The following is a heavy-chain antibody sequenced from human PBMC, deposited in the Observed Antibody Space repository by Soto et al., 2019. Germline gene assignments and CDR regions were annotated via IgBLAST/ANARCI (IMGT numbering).Heavy chain of an antibody. V-gene: IGHV3-23*01. Sequence: EVQLLESGGGLVQPGGSLRLSCAASGFTFSSYAMSWVRQAPGKGLEWVSAISGSGGSTYYADSVKGRFTISRDNSKNTLYLQMNSLRAEDTAVYYCAESGGDCYSCARAAWGQGTMVTVSS. D-gene: IGHD2-21*02. CDR2: ISGSGGST. CDR1: GFTFSSYA. CDR3: AESGGDCYSCARAA. J-gene: IGHJ3*01.